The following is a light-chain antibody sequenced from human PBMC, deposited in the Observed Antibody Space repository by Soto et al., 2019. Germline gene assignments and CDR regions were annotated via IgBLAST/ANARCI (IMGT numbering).Light chain of an antibody. Sequence: EIVLTQSPGTLSLSPGERVTLSCRASQSVSSSYLGWFQQRPGQAPRLLIYDTANRATGIPDRFSGSWSGTDFTLTISRLEPEYFAVYCCHQYSGPPYTVGQGTKLEIK. CDR1: QSVSSSY. CDR3: HQYSGPPYT. CDR2: DTA. V-gene: IGKV3-20*01. J-gene: IGKJ2*01.